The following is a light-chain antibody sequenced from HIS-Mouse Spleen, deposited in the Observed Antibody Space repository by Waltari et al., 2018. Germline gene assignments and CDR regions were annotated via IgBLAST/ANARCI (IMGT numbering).Light chain of an antibody. J-gene: IGLJ2*01. V-gene: IGLV3-10*01. CDR2: EDS. CDR1: ALPRKY. Sequence: YELTQPPSVSVSPGQTARITCPGEALPRKYAYWYQQKSGQAPVLVIYEDSKRPSGIPERFSGSSSGTMATLTISGAQVEDEADYYCYSTDSSGNHRVFGGGTKLTVL. CDR3: YSTDSSGNHRV.